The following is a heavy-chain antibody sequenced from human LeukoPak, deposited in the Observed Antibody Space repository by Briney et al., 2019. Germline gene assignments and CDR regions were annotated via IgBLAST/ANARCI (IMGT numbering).Heavy chain of an antibody. Sequence: GGSLRLSCAPSALTFSIYSMNWVRQAPGKGLEWVSSISSSSSYIYYADSVKGRCTISRDNAKNSLYLQMNSLRAEDTAVYYCARDTTPLVAAAVAGGLNYWGQGTLVTVSS. D-gene: IGHD6-13*01. CDR3: ARDTTPLVAAAVAGGLNY. V-gene: IGHV3-21*01. J-gene: IGHJ4*02. CDR2: ISSSSSYI. CDR1: ALTFSIYS.